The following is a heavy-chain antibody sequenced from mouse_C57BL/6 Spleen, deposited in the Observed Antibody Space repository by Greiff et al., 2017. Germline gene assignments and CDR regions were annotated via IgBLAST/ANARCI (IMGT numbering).Heavy chain of an antibody. V-gene: IGHV1-82*01. D-gene: IGHD1-3*01. CDR1: GYAFSSSW. J-gene: IGHJ3*01. CDR2: IYPGDGDT. CDR3: GVEDSGLAY. Sequence: VQLQQSGPELVKPGASVKISCKASGYAFSSSWLNWVKQRPGKGLEWIGRIYPGDGDTNYNGKFKGKATLTADKSSSTAYMQLSSLTSEDSAVYFCGVEDSGLAYWGQGTLVTVSA.